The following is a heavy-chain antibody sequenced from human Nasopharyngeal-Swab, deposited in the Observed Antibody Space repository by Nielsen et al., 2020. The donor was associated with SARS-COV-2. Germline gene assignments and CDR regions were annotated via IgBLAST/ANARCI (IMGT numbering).Heavy chain of an antibody. D-gene: IGHD6-6*01. J-gene: IGHJ4*02. V-gene: IGHV4-59*01. CDR2: IYYSGRN. CDR1: GGPTSSLY. CDR3: ARGERRAARPPGGYFDY. Sequence: GSLRLSCTLLGGPTSSLYWSWNRQPPGKGLEWIGYIYYSGRNNYNPSLKSRVTISVDTSKNQFSLKLSSVTAADTAVYYWARGERRAARPPGGYFDYWGQGTLVTVSS.